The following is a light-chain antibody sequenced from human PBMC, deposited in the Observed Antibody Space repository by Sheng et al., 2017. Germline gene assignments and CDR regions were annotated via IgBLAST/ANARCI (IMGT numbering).Light chain of an antibody. CDR1: SSDLGAYNS. CDR2: DVT. Sequence: QFALTQPASVSGSPGQSITISCTGTSSDLGAYNSVSWYQQHPGKAPKLIIYDVTSRPSGISTRFSGSKSGNTASLTISGLQADDEADYYCTSYTGSSTLYVFGYWDLRHRP. J-gene: IGLJ1*01. CDR3: TSYTGSSTLYV. V-gene: IGLV2-14*03.